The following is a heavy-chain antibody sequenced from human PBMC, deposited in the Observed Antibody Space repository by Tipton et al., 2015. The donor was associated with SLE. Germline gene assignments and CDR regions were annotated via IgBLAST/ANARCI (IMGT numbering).Heavy chain of an antibody. CDR2: NYDSGST. J-gene: IGHJ1*01. V-gene: IGHV4-31*03. CDR3: ARVSGSLRNFQD. Sequence: TLSLTCTVSDGSIRSTNYYWTWIRQHPGKGLEWIGNNYDSGSTYYSPSLKSRVTISVDTSKNQFSLRLSSVTAADTAVYYCARVSGSLRNFQDWGQGTLVTVSS. D-gene: IGHD4-17*01. CDR1: DGSIRSTNYY.